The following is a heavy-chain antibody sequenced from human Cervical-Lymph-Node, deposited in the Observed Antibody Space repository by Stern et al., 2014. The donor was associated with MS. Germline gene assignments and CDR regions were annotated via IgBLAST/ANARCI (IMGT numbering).Heavy chain of an antibody. CDR3: ATRHYYDRSGPIAAFDI. Sequence: QLVQSGAEVKKPGSAVKVSCKASGGSSNTLDINWVRQAPGQGLEWMGGIIIFFGSPNYAQKFQGRVTITADDSTSTAYMELSSLTSEDTAVYYCATRHYYDRSGPIAAFDIWGQGTMVTVSA. CDR2: IIIFFGSP. V-gene: IGHV1-69*01. J-gene: IGHJ3*02. CDR1: GGSSNTLD. D-gene: IGHD3-22*01.